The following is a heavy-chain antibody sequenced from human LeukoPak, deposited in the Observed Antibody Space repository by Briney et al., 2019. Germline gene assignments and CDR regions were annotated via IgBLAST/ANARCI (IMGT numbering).Heavy chain of an antibody. V-gene: IGHV3-66*01. D-gene: IGHD6-13*01. CDR1: GFTVSSNY. J-gene: IGHJ4*02. CDR3: ARDAAGLFDY. Sequence: GGSLRLSCAASGFTVSSNYMSWVRQAPGKGLELVSVIYSGGSTYYADSVKGRFTISRDNSKNTLYLQMNSLRAEDTAVYYCARDAAGLFDYWGQGTLVTVSS. CDR2: IYSGGST.